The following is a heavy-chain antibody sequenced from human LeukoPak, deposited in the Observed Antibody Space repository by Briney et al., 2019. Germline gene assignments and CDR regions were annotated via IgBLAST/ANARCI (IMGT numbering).Heavy chain of an antibody. J-gene: IGHJ3*02. Sequence: PGGSLRLSCAASGFTFSSYSMNWVRQAPGKGLEWVSYISSSSSTIYYADSVKGRFTISRDNAKNSLYLQMNSLRAEDTAVYYCAREFPEDAFDIWGQGTMVTVSS. CDR1: GFTFSSYS. CDR3: AREFPEDAFDI. CDR2: ISSSSSTI. D-gene: IGHD1-14*01. V-gene: IGHV3-48*01.